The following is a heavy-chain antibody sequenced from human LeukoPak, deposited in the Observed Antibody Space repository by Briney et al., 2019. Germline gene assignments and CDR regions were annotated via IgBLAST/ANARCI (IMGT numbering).Heavy chain of an antibody. CDR3: ARESAWGWFGEPHYYYGMDV. Sequence: SETLSLTCTVSGGSISSGDYYWSWIRQPPGKGLEWIGYIYYSGSTYYNPSLKSRVTISVDTSKNQFSLKLSSVTAADTAVYYCARESAWGWFGEPHYYYGMDVWGQGTTVTVSS. CDR2: IYYSGST. CDR1: GGSISSGDYY. D-gene: IGHD3-10*01. J-gene: IGHJ6*02. V-gene: IGHV4-30-4*01.